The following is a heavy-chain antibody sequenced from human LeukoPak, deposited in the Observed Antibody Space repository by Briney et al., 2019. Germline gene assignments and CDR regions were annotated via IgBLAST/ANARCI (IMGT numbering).Heavy chain of an antibody. Sequence: SETLSLTCTVSGGSISSDYWSWFRQPPGKGLEWIGYISYSGSTNYNPSLKSRVTISVDTSKNQFSLKLSSVTAADTAVYYCARGLAYWGPPHFDYWGQGTLVTVSS. CDR2: ISYSGST. J-gene: IGHJ4*02. CDR1: GGSISSDY. CDR3: ARGLAYWGPPHFDY. V-gene: IGHV4-59*01. D-gene: IGHD2-8*02.